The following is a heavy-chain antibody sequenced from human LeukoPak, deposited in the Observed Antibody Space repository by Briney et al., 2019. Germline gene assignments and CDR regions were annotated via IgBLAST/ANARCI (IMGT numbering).Heavy chain of an antibody. V-gene: IGHV4-4*07. CDR1: GGSISSYY. J-gene: IGHJ6*03. Sequence: SETLSLTCTVSGGSISSYYWSWIRQPAGKGLEWIGRIYTSGSTNYNPSLKSRVTMSVDTSKNQFPLKLSSVTAADTAVYYCARSYIAAAGPYYYYYMDVWGKGTTVTISS. CDR2: IYTSGST. D-gene: IGHD6-13*01. CDR3: ARSYIAAAGPYYYYYMDV.